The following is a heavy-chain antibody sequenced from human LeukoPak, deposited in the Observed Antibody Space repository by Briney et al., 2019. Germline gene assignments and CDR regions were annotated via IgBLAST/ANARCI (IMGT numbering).Heavy chain of an antibody. CDR1: GGSISRYY. J-gene: IGHJ4*02. D-gene: IGHD1-7*01. Sequence: SETLSLTCTVSGGSISRYYWSWIRQPPGKGLEWIGYIYYSGSTNYNPSLKSRVTISVDTSKNQFSLKLSSVTAADTAVYYCASAPRWNYSFDYWGQGTLVTVSS. CDR3: ASAPRWNYSFDY. V-gene: IGHV4-59*01. CDR2: IYYSGST.